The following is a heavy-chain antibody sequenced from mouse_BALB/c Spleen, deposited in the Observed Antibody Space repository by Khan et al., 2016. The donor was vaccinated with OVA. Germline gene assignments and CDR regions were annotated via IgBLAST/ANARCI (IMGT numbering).Heavy chain of an antibody. J-gene: IGHJ4*01. CDR2: IWGGGGT. D-gene: IGHD2-14*01. CDR1: GFSLSRYN. V-gene: IGHV2-6-4*01. CDR3: ARAYYRYDGYYAMDY. Sequence: QVRLQQSGPGLVAPSQSLSITCPVSGFSLSRYNIHWVRQPPGKGLEWLGMIWGGGGTDYNSTLKSRLSISKDNSKSQVFLKMNSLQTDDTAMYYCARAYYRYDGYYAMDYGGQGTSVTVSS.